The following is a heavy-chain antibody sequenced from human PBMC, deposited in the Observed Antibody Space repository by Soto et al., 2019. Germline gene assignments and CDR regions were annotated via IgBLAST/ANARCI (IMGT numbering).Heavy chain of an antibody. CDR3: ASALETGDY. V-gene: IGHV3-33*01. CDR1: GFTSSNNG. Sequence: QVQLVESGGGVVQPGRSLRLSCVASGFTSSNNGCHWVRQPPGKGPEGLAVIWYEGSIKDYADSVKGRFTISRDNSRNTLYLQMNSLRAEDTAVYYCASALETGDYWGQGTLVTVSS. CDR2: IWYEGSIK. J-gene: IGHJ4*02. D-gene: IGHD3-10*01.